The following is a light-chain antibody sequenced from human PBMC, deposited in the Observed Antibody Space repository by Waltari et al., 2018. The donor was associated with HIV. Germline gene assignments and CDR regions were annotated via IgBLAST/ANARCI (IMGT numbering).Light chain of an antibody. CDR1: QSVSSN. J-gene: IGKJ4*01. CDR2: GAS. CDR3: QQRSSWPLT. V-gene: IGKV3-15*01. Sequence: EIVMTQSPATLSVSPGERATLSCRASQSVSSNLAWYQQKPGQAPRLLIYGASTRATGIPARFSGSGSGTEFTLTISSLQSEDFALYYCQQRSSWPLTFGGGTKVEI.